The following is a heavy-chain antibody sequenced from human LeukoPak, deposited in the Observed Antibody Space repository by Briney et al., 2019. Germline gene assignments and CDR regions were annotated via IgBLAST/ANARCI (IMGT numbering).Heavy chain of an antibody. Sequence: SETLSLTCAVYGGSFSGYYWSWIRQPPGKGLEWIGYIYYSGSTYYNPSLKSRVTISVDTSKNQFSLKLSSVTAADTAVYYCARAPGYSGYDTMGLDYWGQGTLVTVSS. CDR3: ARAPGYSGYDTMGLDY. CDR1: GGSFSGYY. J-gene: IGHJ4*02. CDR2: IYYSGST. V-gene: IGHV4-34*09. D-gene: IGHD5-12*01.